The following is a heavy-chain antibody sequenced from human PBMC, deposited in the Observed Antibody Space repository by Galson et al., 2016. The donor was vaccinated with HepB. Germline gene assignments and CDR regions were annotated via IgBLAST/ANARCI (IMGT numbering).Heavy chain of an antibody. CDR1: GFSLTTRGMR. CDR2: IDWDDDI. CDR3: ARDRRQLVGNYYYYGLDV. V-gene: IGHV2-70*01. Sequence: PALVKPTQTLTLTCTFSGFSLTTRGMRVSWIRQSPRKALEWLALIDWDDDIYYSSSLKTRLTISQDTSKNQVVLTMTNMDPVDTATYYCARDRRQLVGNYYYYGLDVWGQGTTVTVSS. J-gene: IGHJ6*02. D-gene: IGHD6-6*01.